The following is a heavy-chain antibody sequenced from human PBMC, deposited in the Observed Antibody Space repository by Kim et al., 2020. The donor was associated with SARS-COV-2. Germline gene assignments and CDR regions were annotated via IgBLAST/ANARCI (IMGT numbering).Heavy chain of an antibody. J-gene: IGHJ3*02. CDR1: GFTFTTYS. D-gene: IGHD2-15*01. Sequence: GGSLRLSCVASGFTFTTYSMNWVRQAPGKGLEWISYIISTGNVIYYADSVKGRFTISRDSAKNSVYLQMNSLRDEDTAIYYCARDKGWAFDIWGQGTMVT. V-gene: IGHV3-48*02. CDR2: IISTGNVI. CDR3: ARDKGWAFDI.